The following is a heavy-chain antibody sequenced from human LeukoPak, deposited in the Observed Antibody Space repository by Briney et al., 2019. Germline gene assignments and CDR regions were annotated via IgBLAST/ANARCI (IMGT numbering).Heavy chain of an antibody. CDR3: AKAYYYDSSGYLGNPYDY. D-gene: IGHD3-22*01. CDR2: ISGSGGST. J-gene: IGHJ4*02. CDR1: GFTFSSYA. V-gene: IGHV3-23*01. Sequence: GGSLRLSCAASGFTFSSYAMSWVRQAPGEGLEWVSAISGSGGSTYYADSVKGRFTISRDNSKNTLYLQMNSLRAEDTAVYYCAKAYYYDSSGYLGNPYDYWGQGTLVTVSS.